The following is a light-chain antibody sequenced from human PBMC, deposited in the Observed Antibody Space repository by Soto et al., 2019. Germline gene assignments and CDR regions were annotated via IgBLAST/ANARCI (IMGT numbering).Light chain of an antibody. CDR2: GAT. Sequence: EIVLTQSPGTLSLSPGERATLSCRASQSVSSSYLAGYQQKPGQAPRLLIYGATSRATGIPDSFSGSGSGTDFTLIISLLEPEDFVMYCWQDYGGSPPTVGGGTKVDIK. CDR1: QSVSSSY. J-gene: IGKJ4*01. CDR3: QDYGGSPPT. V-gene: IGKV3-20*01.